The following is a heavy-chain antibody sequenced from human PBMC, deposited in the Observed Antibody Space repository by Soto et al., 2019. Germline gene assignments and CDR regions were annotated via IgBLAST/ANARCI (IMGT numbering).Heavy chain of an antibody. D-gene: IGHD1-7*01. CDR1: GFSFSIDGMG. V-gene: IGHV2-5*02. Sequence: QITLKESGPTLVKPTQTLTLTCTFSGFSFSIDGMGVGWIRQPPGKALEWLALIYWDDDKRFSPSQKSRLTITKDGSRNQVVLTLPNLDPADTATYYCAHVYWAASGTRYYFDYWGQGTLVTVSS. J-gene: IGHJ4*02. CDR3: AHVYWAASGTRYYFDY. CDR2: IYWDDDK.